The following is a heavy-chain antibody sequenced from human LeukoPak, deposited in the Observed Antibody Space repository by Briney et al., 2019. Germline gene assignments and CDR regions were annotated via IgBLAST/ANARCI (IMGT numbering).Heavy chain of an antibody. J-gene: IGHJ3*02. Sequence: ASVKVPCQASGGSFRSYGISWVRQAPGQGLEWMGWISAYNGNTNYAQKLQGRVTMTTGTSTSTAYMELRSLRSDDTAVYFCARVSRLDFQLRHAFAIWGQGTMVTVSS. V-gene: IGHV1-18*01. CDR3: ARVSRLDFQLRHAFAI. CDR1: GGSFRSYG. D-gene: IGHD3-3*01. CDR2: ISAYNGNT.